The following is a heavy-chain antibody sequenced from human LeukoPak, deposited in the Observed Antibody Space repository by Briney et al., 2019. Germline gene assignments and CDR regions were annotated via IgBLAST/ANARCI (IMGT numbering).Heavy chain of an antibody. CDR3: ARSRDGYKRFAS. J-gene: IGHJ4*02. CDR2: ISGSGATT. V-gene: IGHV3-23*01. D-gene: IGHD5-24*01. Sequence: GESLRLSCAASGFTFSSYAMTWVRQAPGKGLEWVSVISGSGATTYYADSVKGRFTISRDNSKNTLYRQMNSLRAEDTAVYFCARSRDGYKRFASWGQGTLVTVSS. CDR1: GFTFSSYA.